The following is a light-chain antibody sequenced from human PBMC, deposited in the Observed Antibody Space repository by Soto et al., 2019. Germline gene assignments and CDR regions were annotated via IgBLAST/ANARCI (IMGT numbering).Light chain of an antibody. CDR1: QGISNY. V-gene: IGKV1D-8*01. J-gene: IGKJ2*01. Sequence: VIWMTQSPSLLSASTGDRVTITCRMSQGISNYLAWYQQKPGKVPALLIYGASTLGSGVPSRFSGSGSGTDFTLTISNLQSEDFGIYYCQQYDSFPPDFGQGTKLEIK. CDR2: GAS. CDR3: QQYDSFPPD.